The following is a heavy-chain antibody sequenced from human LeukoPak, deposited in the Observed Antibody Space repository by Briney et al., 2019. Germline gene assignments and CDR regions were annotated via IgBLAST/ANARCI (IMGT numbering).Heavy chain of an antibody. D-gene: IGHD5-12*01. CDR1: GDSVSGNSAA. V-gene: IGHV6-1*01. CDR3: ARDSGYDSNYYYGMDV. J-gene: IGHJ6*02. CDR2: TYYRSKWYN. Sequence: SQTLSLTCAISGDSVSGNSAAWNWIRQSPSRGLEWLGRTYYRSKWYNDYAVSVKSRITINPDTSKNQFSLQLNSVTPEGTAVYYCARDSGYDSNYYYGMDVWGQGTTVTVSS.